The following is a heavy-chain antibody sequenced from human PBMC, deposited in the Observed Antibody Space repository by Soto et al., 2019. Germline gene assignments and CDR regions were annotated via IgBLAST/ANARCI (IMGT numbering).Heavy chain of an antibody. CDR2: IIGSGDSA. J-gene: IGHJ4*01. Sequence: AGGSLRLSCTVSGFTFRSYAMNWVRQAPGGGLEWVSNIIGSGDSASYADSVKGRFTISRDNSQNTLFLQMDSLRVDDTATYYCVKDRAFRTVAGADRWGQGTLVTVSS. D-gene: IGHD6-19*01. CDR1: GFTFRSYA. V-gene: IGHV3-23*01. CDR3: VKDRAFRTVAGADR.